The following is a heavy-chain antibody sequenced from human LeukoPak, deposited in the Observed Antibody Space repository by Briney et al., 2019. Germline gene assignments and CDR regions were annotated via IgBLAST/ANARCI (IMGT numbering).Heavy chain of an antibody. Sequence: GESLKISCKGSGYNFTSYWIGWVRQMPGKGLEWMGIIYPGDSDTRYSPSFQGQVTISADKSISTAYLQWSSLKASDTAMYYCARDKVLGAAGNWFDPWGQGTLVTVSS. J-gene: IGHJ5*02. V-gene: IGHV5-51*01. CDR2: IYPGDSDT. CDR1: GYNFTSYW. CDR3: ARDKVLGAAGNWFDP. D-gene: IGHD6-13*01.